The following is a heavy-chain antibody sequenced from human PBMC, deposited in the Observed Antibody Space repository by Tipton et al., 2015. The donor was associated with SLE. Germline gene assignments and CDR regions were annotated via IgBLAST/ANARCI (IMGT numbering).Heavy chain of an antibody. J-gene: IGHJ4*02. V-gene: IGHV4-39*01. D-gene: IGHD1-1*01. Sequence: TLSLTCTVSGGSVSSGSYYWGWIRQPPGKGLEWIGSIYYSGSTYYNPSLKSRVTISVDTSKNQFSLKLSSVTAADTAVYYCASSTGTTNLFDYWGQGTLVTVSS. CDR1: GGSVSSGSYY. CDR2: IYYSGST. CDR3: ASSTGTTNLFDY.